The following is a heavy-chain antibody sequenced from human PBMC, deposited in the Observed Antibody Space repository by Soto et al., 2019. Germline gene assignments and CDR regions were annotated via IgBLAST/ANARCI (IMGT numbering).Heavy chain of an antibody. CDR1: GFTFSSYA. V-gene: IGHV3-23*01. J-gene: IGHJ4*02. CDR3: ARRSSGWYFDY. Sequence: EVQLLESGGGLVQPGGSLRLSCAASGFTFSSYAMSWVRQAPGKGLEWVSAISGSGGSTYYADSVKGRFTISRDNSKNTLYLQMNSLRSDDTAVYYCARRSSGWYFDYWGQGTLVTVSS. CDR2: ISGSGGST. D-gene: IGHD6-19*01.